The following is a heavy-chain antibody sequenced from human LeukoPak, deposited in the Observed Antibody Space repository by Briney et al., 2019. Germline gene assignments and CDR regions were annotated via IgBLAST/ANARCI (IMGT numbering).Heavy chain of an antibody. J-gene: IGHJ6*02. Sequence: ASVKVSCKASGYTFTSYGISWVRQAPGQGLEWMGWISAYNGNTNYAQKLQGRVTMTTDTSTSTAYMELRSLRSDDTAVYYCARDRGLLRYFDWFERGGDPDYYYYGMDVWGQGTTVTVSS. CDR2: ISAYNGNT. CDR1: GYTFTSYG. V-gene: IGHV1-18*01. D-gene: IGHD3-9*01. CDR3: ARDRGLLRYFDWFERGGDPDYYYYGMDV.